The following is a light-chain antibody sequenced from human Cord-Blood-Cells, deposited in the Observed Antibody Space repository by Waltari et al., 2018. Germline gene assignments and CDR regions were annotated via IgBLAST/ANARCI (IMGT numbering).Light chain of an antibody. CDR1: QGISSA. CDR2: DAS. V-gene: IGKV1D-13*01. CDR3: QQFNNYPYT. Sequence: AIQLTQSPSSLSASVGDRVTITCRASQGISSALAWYQQKPGTAPKLLIYDASSLESGVPSRFSGSGSGTDFTLTISSLQPEDFATYYCQQFNNYPYTFGQGTKLEIK. J-gene: IGKJ2*01.